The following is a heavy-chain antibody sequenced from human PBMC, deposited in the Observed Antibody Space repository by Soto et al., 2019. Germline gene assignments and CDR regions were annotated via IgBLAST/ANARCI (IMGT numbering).Heavy chain of an antibody. CDR3: ALRDSSSSYYFDY. D-gene: IGHD6-6*01. V-gene: IGHV4-34*01. CDR1: GGSFSGYY. CDR2: INHSGST. Sequence: KTSETLSLTCAVYGGSFSGYYWSWIRQPPGKGLEWIGEINHSGSTNYNPSLKSRVTISVDTSKNQFSLKLSSVTAADTAVYYCALRDSSSSYYFDYWGQGTLVTVSS. J-gene: IGHJ4*02.